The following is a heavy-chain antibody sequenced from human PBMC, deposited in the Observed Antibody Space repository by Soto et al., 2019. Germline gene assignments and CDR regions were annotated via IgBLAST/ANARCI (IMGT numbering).Heavy chain of an antibody. CDR2: ISAYNGNT. J-gene: IGHJ5*02. CDR3: ARAADSKWENWFDP. D-gene: IGHD4-4*01. V-gene: IGHV1-18*01. Sequence: ASVKVSCKASGYTFTSYGISWVRQAPGQGLEWMGWISAYNGNTNYAQKLQGRVTMTTDTSTSTAYMELRSLRSDDTAVYYCARAADSKWENWFDPWGQGTLVTVSS. CDR1: GYTFTSYG.